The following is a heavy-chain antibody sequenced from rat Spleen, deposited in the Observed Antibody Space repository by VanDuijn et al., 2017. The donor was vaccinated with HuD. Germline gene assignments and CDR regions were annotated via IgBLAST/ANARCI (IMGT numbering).Heavy chain of an antibody. CDR1: GFTFTKYG. Sequence: EVLLVESGGGSVQPGRSLKLSCATSGFTFTKYGMSWVRQAPTKGLEWVATITYDGSGTYYPDSVKGRFTISRDNAKSTLYLQMNSLRSEDTATYYCTRDRYHPYWGQGVMVTVSS. CDR3: TRDRYHPY. V-gene: IGHV5-29*01. D-gene: IGHD1-5*01. J-gene: IGHJ2*01. CDR2: ITYDGSGT.